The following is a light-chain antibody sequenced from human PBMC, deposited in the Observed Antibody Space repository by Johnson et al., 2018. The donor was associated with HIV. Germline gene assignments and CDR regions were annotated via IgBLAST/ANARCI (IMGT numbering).Light chain of an antibody. CDR2: DNN. V-gene: IGLV1-51*01. CDR3: GTWDSSLSAGRV. J-gene: IGLJ1*01. Sequence: QPVLTQPPSVSAAPGQKVTISCSGSNSNIGDNYVSWYQQVPGTAPKLLIYDNNKRPSGIPDRFSGSKSGTSATLGITGLQTGDEADYYCGTWDSSLSAGRVFGTGTKVTVL. CDR1: NSNIGDNY.